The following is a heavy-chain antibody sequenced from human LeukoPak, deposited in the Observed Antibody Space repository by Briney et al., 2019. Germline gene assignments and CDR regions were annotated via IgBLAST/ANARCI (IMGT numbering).Heavy chain of an antibody. CDR3: ARHLDDSSGYYYRAMYYFDY. Sequence: GESLKISCKGSGYSFTTYRIGWVRQMPGKGLEWMGVISPGDSDTRYSPSFQGQVTISADKSISTAYLQWSSLKASDTAMYYCARHLDDSSGYYYRAMYYFDYWGQGTLVTVSS. V-gene: IGHV5-51*01. CDR2: ISPGDSDT. J-gene: IGHJ4*02. D-gene: IGHD3-22*01. CDR1: GYSFTTYR.